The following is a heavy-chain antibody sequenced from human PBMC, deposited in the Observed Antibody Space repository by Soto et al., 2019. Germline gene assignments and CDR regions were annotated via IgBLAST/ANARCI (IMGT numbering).Heavy chain of an antibody. CDR1: GDTFSRS. CDR2: IIPLHGIT. Sequence: QVRLVQSGTEVQKPGSSVEVSCQASGDTFSRSITWIRQAPGKGPEWVGRIIPLHGITDYAQKFRGRLMITADTSTNTAYMYLSSLTTEDTALYYCGRDQYCSSSTCFGYGDVWGTGTAVIVSS. J-gene: IGHJ6*03. CDR3: GRDQYCSSSTCFGYGDV. D-gene: IGHD2-15*01. V-gene: IGHV1-69*04.